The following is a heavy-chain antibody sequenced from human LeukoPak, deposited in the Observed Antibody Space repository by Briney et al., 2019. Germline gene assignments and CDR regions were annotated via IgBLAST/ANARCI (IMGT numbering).Heavy chain of an antibody. CDR1: GGSISSSSYY. J-gene: IGHJ5*02. V-gene: IGHV4-39*07. CDR2: IYYSGST. Sequence: SETLSLTCTGSGGSISSSSYYWGWIRQPPGKGLEWLGSIYYSGSTYCNPSLKSRVTISVGSSKNQFSLKLSSVTAADTAVYYCARGKLLLWFGELPANWFDPWGQGTLVTVSS. CDR3: ARGKLLLWFGELPANWFDP. D-gene: IGHD3-10*01.